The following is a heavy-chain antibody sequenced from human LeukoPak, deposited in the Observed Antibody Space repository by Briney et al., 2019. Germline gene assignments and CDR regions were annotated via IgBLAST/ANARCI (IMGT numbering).Heavy chain of an antibody. CDR1: GYSFTSYW. J-gene: IGHJ4*02. CDR3: ARLPYYDFWSGYSSFDY. V-gene: IGHV5-51*01. CDR2: IYPGDSDT. D-gene: IGHD3-3*01. Sequence: GESLKISCKGSGYSFTSYWIGWVRQLPGKGLEWMGIIYPGDSDTRYSPSFQGQVTISADKSISTAYLQWSSLKASDTAMYYCARLPYYDFWSGYSSFDYWGQGTLVTVSS.